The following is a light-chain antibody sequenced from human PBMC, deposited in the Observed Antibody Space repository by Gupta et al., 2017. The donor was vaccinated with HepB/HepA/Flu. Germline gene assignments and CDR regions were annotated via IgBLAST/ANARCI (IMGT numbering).Light chain of an antibody. J-gene: IGKJ4*01. CDR3: QQYDNLVT. V-gene: IGKV1-33*01. Sequence: IQMTQPPSSLSASVGDRVTITCQASQDISNYLNWYQQKPGKAPKLLIYDASNLETGVPSRFSGSGSGTDFTFTISSLQPEDIATYYCQQYDNLVTFGGGTKVEIK. CDR2: DAS. CDR1: QDISNY.